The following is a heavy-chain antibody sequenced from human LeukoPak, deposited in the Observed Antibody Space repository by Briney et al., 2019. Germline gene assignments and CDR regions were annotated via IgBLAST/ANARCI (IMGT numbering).Heavy chain of an antibody. V-gene: IGHV3-23*01. Sequence: GGSLRLSCVASGFTFSNYAMTWVRQAPGKGLEWVSFISGSGGIRNYADSVKGRFTISRDNSKNTLSLQMNSLRAEDTAVYYCAKDSNYYYQDFMDVWGKGTTVTVSS. J-gene: IGHJ6*03. CDR2: ISGSGGIR. CDR1: GFTFSNYA. D-gene: IGHD4-11*01. CDR3: AKDSNYYYQDFMDV.